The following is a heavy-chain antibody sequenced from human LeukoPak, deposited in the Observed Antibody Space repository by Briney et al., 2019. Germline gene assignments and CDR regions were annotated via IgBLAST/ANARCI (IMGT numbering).Heavy chain of an antibody. D-gene: IGHD2-2*01. CDR2: ISHSGST. V-gene: IGHV4-34*01. J-gene: IGHJ4*02. CDR1: GGSLSGYY. CDR3: ARARCSSSSYYSNIDY. Sequence: SETLSLTCTVSGGSLSGYYWSWIRQSPGKGLELIGEISHSGSTNYNPSLKSRVTMSVYTSKNQFSLKLNSVTAADTAVYYCARARCSSSSYYSNIDYPGQGTMVTVSS.